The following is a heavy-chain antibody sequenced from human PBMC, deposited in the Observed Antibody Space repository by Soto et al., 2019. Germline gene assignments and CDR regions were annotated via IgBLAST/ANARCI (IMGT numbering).Heavy chain of an antibody. CDR1: GYSFTSYW. CDR2: IDPSDSYT. Sequence: PGESLKICCKGSGYSFTSYWISWVRQMPGKGLEWMGRIDPSDSYTNYSPSFQGHVTISADKSISTAYLQWSSLKASDTAMYYCAMPFTAMVALAGGYYGMDVWGKGTTVTVSS. V-gene: IGHV5-10-1*01. D-gene: IGHD5-18*01. CDR3: AMPFTAMVALAGGYYGMDV. J-gene: IGHJ6*04.